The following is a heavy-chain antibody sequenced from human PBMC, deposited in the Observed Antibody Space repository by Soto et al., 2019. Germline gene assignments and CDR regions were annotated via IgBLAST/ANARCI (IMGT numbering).Heavy chain of an antibody. V-gene: IGHV4-34*01. J-gene: IGHJ4*02. CDR3: ARPAIVAVVSAFDY. Sequence: PSETMSLTCAVYGGSFSGYYWSWIRQPPGKGLEWIGEINHSGSTNYNPSLESRVTISVDTSQNQFSLKLNSVTAADTAVYYCARPAIVAVVSAFDYWGQGTLVTVSS. CDR1: GGSFSGYY. D-gene: IGHD6-13*01. CDR2: INHSGST.